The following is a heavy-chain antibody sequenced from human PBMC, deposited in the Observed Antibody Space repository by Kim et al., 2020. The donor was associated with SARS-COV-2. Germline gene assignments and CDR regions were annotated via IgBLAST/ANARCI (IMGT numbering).Heavy chain of an antibody. J-gene: IGHJ1*01. V-gene: IGHV3-11*06. CDR1: GFSFGDYY. D-gene: IGHD2-15*01. Sequence: GGSLRLSCAASGFSFGDYYMIWIRQAPGKGLQWVSYISSSSSYTNYADSVKGRFTISRDNAKNSLYLQMNSLRAEDTAVYFCARGDFGGGSGYFKLWGQG. CDR2: ISSSSSYT. CDR3: ARGDFGGGSGYFKL.